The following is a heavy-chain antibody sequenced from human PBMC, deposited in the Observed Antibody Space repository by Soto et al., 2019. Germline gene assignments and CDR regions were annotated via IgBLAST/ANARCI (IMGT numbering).Heavy chain of an antibody. CDR1: GGTFSSYA. CDR2: IIPIFGTA. D-gene: IGHD3-10*01. CDR3: ASHGYYGSGPVEDTDNWFDP. V-gene: IGHV1-69*13. J-gene: IGHJ5*02. Sequence: GASVKVSCKASGGTFSSYAISWVRQAPGQGLEWMGGIIPIFGTANYAQRFQGRVTITADESTSTAYMELSSLRSEDTAVYYCASHGYYGSGPVEDTDNWFDPWGQGTLVTVSS.